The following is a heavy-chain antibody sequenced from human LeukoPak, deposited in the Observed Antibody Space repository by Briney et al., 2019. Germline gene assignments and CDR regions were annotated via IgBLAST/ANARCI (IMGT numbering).Heavy chain of an antibody. D-gene: IGHD3-10*01. CDR2: IYHSGST. Sequence: PSETLSLTCAVSDGSISSSNWWSWVRQPPGKGLEWIGEIYHSGSTNYNPSLKSRVTISVDKSKNQFSLKLSSVTAADTAVYYCARVLITMVRGVPNYGMDVWGQGTTVTVSS. CDR3: ARVLITMVRGVPNYGMDV. V-gene: IGHV4-4*02. J-gene: IGHJ6*02. CDR1: DGSISSSNW.